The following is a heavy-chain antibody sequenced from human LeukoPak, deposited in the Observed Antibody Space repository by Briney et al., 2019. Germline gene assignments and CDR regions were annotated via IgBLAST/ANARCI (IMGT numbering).Heavy chain of an antibody. J-gene: IGHJ3*02. CDR3: ARDSQRDDAFDI. CDR2: IYYSGST. CDR1: GGSISSYY. V-gene: IGHV4-59*01. Sequence: KPSETLSLTCTVSGGSISSYYWSWIRQPPGNGLEWIGYIYYSGSTNYNPSLKSRVTISVDTSKNQFSLKLSSVTAADTAVYYCARDSQRDDAFDIWGQGTMVTVSS.